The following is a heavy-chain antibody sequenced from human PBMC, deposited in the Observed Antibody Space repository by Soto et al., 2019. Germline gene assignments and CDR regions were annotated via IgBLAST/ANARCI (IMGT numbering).Heavy chain of an antibody. D-gene: IGHD3-10*01. V-gene: IGHV4-61*01. CDR3: AREGLLWFGELSYPHYYYYGMDV. CDR2: IYYSGST. Sequence: SETLSLTCTVSGGSVSSGSYYWSWIRQPPGKGLEWIGYIYYSGSTNYNSSLKSRVTISVDTSKNQFSLKLSSVTAADTAVYYCAREGLLWFGELSYPHYYYYGMDVWGQGTTVTVSS. CDR1: GGSVSSGSYY. J-gene: IGHJ6*02.